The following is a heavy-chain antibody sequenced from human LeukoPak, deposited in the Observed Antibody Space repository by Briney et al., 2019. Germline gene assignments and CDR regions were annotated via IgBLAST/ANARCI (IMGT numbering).Heavy chain of an antibody. CDR1: GFTFSSYG. CDR2: ISSSGSTI. J-gene: IGHJ4*02. V-gene: IGHV3-48*04. CDR3: ASREGIAVAGLDY. Sequence: GGSLRLSCAASGFTFSSYGMSWVRQAPGKGLEWVSYISSSGSTIYYADSVKGRFTISRDNAKNSMYLQMNSLGAEDTAVYYCASREGIAVAGLDYWGQGTLVTVSS. D-gene: IGHD6-19*01.